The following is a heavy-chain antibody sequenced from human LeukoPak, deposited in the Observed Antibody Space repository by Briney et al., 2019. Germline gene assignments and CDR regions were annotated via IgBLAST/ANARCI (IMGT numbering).Heavy chain of an antibody. D-gene: IGHD3-22*01. J-gene: IGHJ4*02. Sequence: ASQTLSLTCTVSGGSISSGDYYWSWIRQPPGKGLEWIGRIYTSGSTNYNPSLKSRVTISVDTSKNQFSLKLSSVTAADTAVYYCARSTAYYDSSAPDYWGQGTLITVSS. CDR2: IYTSGST. V-gene: IGHV4-61*02. CDR1: GGSISSGDYY. CDR3: ARSTAYYDSSAPDY.